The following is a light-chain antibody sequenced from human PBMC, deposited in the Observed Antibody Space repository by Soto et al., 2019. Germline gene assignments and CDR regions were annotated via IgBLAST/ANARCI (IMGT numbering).Light chain of an antibody. J-gene: IGKJ3*01. CDR1: QSVGSRY. CDR3: QQYATTPVT. V-gene: IGKV3-20*01. CDR2: GAS. Sequence: EIVLTQSPGTLSLSPGEIATLSCRASQSVGSRYLAWYQRKPGQAPRLFIYGASNRATGISDRFSGSGSGTDFTRTFSRLEPEDFAVYYCQQYATTPVTFGPGTKVDIK.